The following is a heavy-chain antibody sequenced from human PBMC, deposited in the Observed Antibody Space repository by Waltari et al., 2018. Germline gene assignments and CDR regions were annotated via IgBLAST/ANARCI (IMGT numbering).Heavy chain of an antibody. CDR2: IKQDGSEK. J-gene: IGHJ4*02. CDR3: ARPYYYDSSGSHFDY. D-gene: IGHD3-22*01. CDR1: GFTFSSDW. V-gene: IGHV3-7*01. Sequence: EVQLVESGGGLVQPGGSLRLSCAASGFTFSSDWMSWVRQAPGKGVVLLSNIKQDGSEKYYVDSVKGRFTISRDNAKNSLYLQMNSLRAEDTAVYYCARPYYYDSSGSHFDYWGQGTLVTVSS.